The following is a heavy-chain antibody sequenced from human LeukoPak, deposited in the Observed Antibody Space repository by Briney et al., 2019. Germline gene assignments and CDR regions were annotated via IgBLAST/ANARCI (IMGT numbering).Heavy chain of an antibody. V-gene: IGHV3-23*01. CDR1: GFTFSSYA. CDR3: AKGDYDFWSGYYSAYYFDY. Sequence: GGSLRLSCAASGFTFSSYAMSWVRQAPGKGLEWVSAISGSGGSTYYAGSVKGRFTISRDNSKNTLYLQMNSLRAEDTAVYYCAKGDYDFWSGYYSAYYFDYWGQGTLVTVSS. D-gene: IGHD3-3*01. CDR2: ISGSGGST. J-gene: IGHJ4*02.